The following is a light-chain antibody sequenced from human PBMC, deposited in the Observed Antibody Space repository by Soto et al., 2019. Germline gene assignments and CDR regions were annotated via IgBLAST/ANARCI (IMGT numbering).Light chain of an antibody. V-gene: IGKV1-12*01. CDR2: EAT. CDR3: QQANSFPIT. J-gene: IGKJ5*01. CDR1: QGLKF. Sequence: DIQMTQSPSSVSEPVGDTVTITCRASQGLKFLAWYQQKPGKAPRLLIYEATNLQSGVPPRFSGSGSGTDFTLTISSLQPEDFATYFCQQANSFPITFGQGTRLEIK.